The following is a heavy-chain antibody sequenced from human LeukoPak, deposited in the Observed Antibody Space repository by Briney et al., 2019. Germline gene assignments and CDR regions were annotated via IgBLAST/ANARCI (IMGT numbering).Heavy chain of an antibody. V-gene: IGHV4-4*07. J-gene: IGHJ3*02. CDR2: IYTSGST. CDR3: TKSDGSGLIRI. D-gene: IGHD3-22*01. CDR1: GGSISSYY. Sequence: SETLSLTCTVSGGSISSYYWSWIRQPAGKGLEWIGRIYTSGSTNYNPSLKSRVTMSVDTSKNQFSLKLSPVTAADTAVYYCTKSDGSGLIRICGRGTMVTVSS.